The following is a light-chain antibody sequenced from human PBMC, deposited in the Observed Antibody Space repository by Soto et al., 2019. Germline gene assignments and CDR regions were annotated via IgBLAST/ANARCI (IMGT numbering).Light chain of an antibody. J-gene: IGKJ2*01. CDR3: QQSLKTPYT. V-gene: IGKV1-39*01. Sequence: IQTTQSPSSLSSSVADRVTSTCRSRHSCMYHLTCYQQKPGIAPNLLIYASASLKSGVPSSFSGSRSGTDFTLTISILQTEDFATYYCQQSLKTPYTFSKGTKLQIK. CDR2: ASA. CDR1: HSCMYH.